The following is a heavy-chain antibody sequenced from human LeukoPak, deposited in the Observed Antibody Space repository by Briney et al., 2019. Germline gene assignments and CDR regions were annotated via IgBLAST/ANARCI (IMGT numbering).Heavy chain of an antibody. J-gene: IGHJ5*02. CDR2: IYYSGST. D-gene: IGHD3-10*01. CDR3: ARVWFGELLYSWFDP. Sequence: SETLSLTCTVSGGSISSYYWSWIRQPPGKGLEWIGYIYYSGSTNYNPSLKSRVTISVDTSKNQFSLKLSSVTAADTAVYYCARVWFGELLYSWFDPWGQGTLVTVSS. CDR1: GGSISSYY. V-gene: IGHV4-59*01.